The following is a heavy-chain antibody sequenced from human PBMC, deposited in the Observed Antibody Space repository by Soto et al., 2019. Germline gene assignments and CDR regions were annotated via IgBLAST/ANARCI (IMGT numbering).Heavy chain of an antibody. CDR2: INPNSGGT. CDR3: ARTMRNCSGGSCYGLPYYYGMDV. J-gene: IGHJ6*02. V-gene: IGHV1-2*02. Sequence: ASVKVSCKASGYTFTGYYMHWVRQAPGQGLEWMGWINPNSGGTNYAQKFQGRVTMTRDTSISTAYMELSGLRSDDTAVYYCARTMRNCSGGSCYGLPYYYGMDVWGQGTTVTVS. CDR1: GYTFTGYY. D-gene: IGHD2-15*01.